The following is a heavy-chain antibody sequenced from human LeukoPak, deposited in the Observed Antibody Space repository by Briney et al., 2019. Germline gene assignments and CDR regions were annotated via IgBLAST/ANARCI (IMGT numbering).Heavy chain of an antibody. D-gene: IGHD4-17*01. V-gene: IGHV3-7*01. CDR1: GFTFSSYW. CDR2: IKQDGSEK. J-gene: IGHJ4*02. CDR3: AREPPGDYVDY. Sequence: GGSLRLSCAASGFTFSSYWMSWVRQAPGKGLEWVANIKQDGSEKYYVDSVKGRFTISRDNAKDSLYLQMNSLRAEDTAVYYCAREPPGDYVDYWGQGTLVTVSS.